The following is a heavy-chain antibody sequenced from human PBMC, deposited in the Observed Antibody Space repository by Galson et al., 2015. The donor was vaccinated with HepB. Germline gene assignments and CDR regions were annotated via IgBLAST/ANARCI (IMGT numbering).Heavy chain of an antibody. CDR3: ARGENYDFWSGYYTGYYYYGMDV. D-gene: IGHD3-3*01. Sequence: SVKVSCKASGYTFTSYGISWVRQAPGQGLEWMGWISAYNGNTNYAQKLQGRVTMTTDTSTSTAYMELRSLRSDDTAVYYCARGENYDFWSGYYTGYYYYGMDVWGQGTTVTVSS. V-gene: IGHV1-18*01. CDR2: ISAYNGNT. CDR1: GYTFTSYG. J-gene: IGHJ6*02.